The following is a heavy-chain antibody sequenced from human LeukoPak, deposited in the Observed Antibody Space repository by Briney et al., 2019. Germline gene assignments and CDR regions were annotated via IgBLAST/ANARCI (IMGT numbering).Heavy chain of an antibody. J-gene: IGHJ5*02. V-gene: IGHV1-2*02. Sequence: GASMKVSCTASGHIFTVDSIHWVRQAPGQGLEWLGWVHLNGGGTYRAQKFQGRVTMTRNTSISTAYMELSSLRSEDTAVYYCARGEAAAGTSLDPWGQGTLVTVSS. D-gene: IGHD6-13*01. CDR3: ARGEAAAGTSLDP. CDR2: VHLNGGGT. CDR1: GHIFTVDS.